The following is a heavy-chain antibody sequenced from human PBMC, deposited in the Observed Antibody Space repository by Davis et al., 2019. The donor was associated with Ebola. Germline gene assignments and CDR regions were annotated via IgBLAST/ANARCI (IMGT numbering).Heavy chain of an antibody. Sequence: GESLKISCAASGFTFSSYSMNWVRQAPGKGLEWVSAISGSGGNTYYADSVKGRFTISRDNSKNTLYLQMNSLRAEDTAVYYCAKNGRDGYWGQGTLVTVSS. CDR2: ISGSGGNT. D-gene: IGHD5-24*01. CDR3: AKNGRDGY. CDR1: GFTFSSYS. V-gene: IGHV3-23*01. J-gene: IGHJ4*02.